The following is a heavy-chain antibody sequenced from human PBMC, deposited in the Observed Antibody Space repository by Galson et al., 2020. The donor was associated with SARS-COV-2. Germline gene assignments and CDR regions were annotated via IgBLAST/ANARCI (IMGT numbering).Heavy chain of an antibody. D-gene: IGHD1-26*01. Sequence: NSGESLRLSCAASGFTFSSYSMNWVRQAPGQGLEWVSSISSSSSYIYYADPVKGRFTISRDNAKNSLYLQMNSLRAEDTAVYYCARVGRGGEWELLLGQNAFDIWGQGTMVTVSS. CDR3: ARVGRGGEWELLLGQNAFDI. CDR2: ISSSSSYI. CDR1: GFTFSSYS. V-gene: IGHV3-21*01. J-gene: IGHJ3*02.